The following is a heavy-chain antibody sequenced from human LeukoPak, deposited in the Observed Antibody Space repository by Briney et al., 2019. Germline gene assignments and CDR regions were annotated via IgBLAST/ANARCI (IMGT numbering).Heavy chain of an antibody. J-gene: IGHJ4*02. D-gene: IGHD5-24*01. CDR1: GGTFSSYA. Sequence: SVKVSCKASGGTFSSYAISWVRQAPGQGLEWMGRIIPILGIANYAQKFQGRVTITADKSTSTAYMELSSLRSEDTAVYYCARDHYGDGVFDYWGQGTLVTVSS. CDR2: IIPILGIA. V-gene: IGHV1-69*04. CDR3: ARDHYGDGVFDY.